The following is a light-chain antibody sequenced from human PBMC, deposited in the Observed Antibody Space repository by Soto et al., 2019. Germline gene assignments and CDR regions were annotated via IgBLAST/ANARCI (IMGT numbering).Light chain of an antibody. CDR1: SNDVGHSSF. CDR2: EVS. J-gene: IGLJ1*01. CDR3: NAQADNGKHV. Sequence: QSALTQPPSASGSPGQSVTISCTGNSNDVGHSSFISWYQQHPGKGPNLIIYEVSKRPSGVPDRFSGSKSGNTASLSVSGLQDEKEADYYCNAQADNGKHVFGAGTKLTVL. V-gene: IGLV2-8*01.